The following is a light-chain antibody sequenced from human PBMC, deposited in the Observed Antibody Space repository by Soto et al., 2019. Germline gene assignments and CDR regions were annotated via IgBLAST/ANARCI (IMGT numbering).Light chain of an antibody. CDR3: QQYKSYWT. CDR1: QSISDC. V-gene: IGKV1-5*01. J-gene: IGKJ1*01. Sequence: IQLTQSPSTLSASVGDRVTITCRASQSISDCLGWYQQKPGKAPKLLIFDASSLETGVLSRFSGSGSGTEFTLTINSLQPDDFATYYCQQYKSYWTFGQGTKVDIK. CDR2: DAS.